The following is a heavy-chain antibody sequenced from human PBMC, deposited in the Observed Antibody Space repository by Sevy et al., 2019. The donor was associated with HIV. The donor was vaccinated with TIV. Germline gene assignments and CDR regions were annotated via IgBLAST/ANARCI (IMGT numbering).Heavy chain of an antibody. CDR3: ARDSDNYDILTGYYPFDY. CDR2: INPSGGIT. V-gene: IGHV1-46*01. CDR1: GYTFTSQY. Sequence: ASVKVSCKASGYTFTSQYMHWVRQAPGQGLEWMGIINPSGGITRYAQKFQGRVTMTRDTSTSKVYMELSSLRSEDTAVYYCARDSDNYDILTGYYPFDYWGQGTLVTVSS. D-gene: IGHD3-9*01. J-gene: IGHJ4*02.